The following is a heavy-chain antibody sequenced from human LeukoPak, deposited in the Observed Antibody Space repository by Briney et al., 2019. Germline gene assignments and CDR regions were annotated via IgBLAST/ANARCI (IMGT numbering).Heavy chain of an antibody. CDR3: GSDPNGDYLGALGY. Sequence: GGSLRLSCTDSGFTFSSYALACVRQAPGKRLEWVAAVTSRGVGTHYADSVKGRFTISRDNSKNTIYLQMNSLKAEDTAIYYCGSDPNGDYLGALGYWGRGTLVTVSS. D-gene: IGHD4-17*01. V-gene: IGHV3-23*01. CDR1: GFTFSSYA. CDR2: VTSRGVGT. J-gene: IGHJ4*01.